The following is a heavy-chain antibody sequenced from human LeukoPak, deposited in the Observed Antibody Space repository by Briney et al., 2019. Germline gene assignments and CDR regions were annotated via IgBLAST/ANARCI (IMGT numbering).Heavy chain of an antibody. CDR3: ARTGIKAARPNYMDV. J-gene: IGHJ6*03. CDR2: ISSGGAST. CDR1: EFTFSSYA. Sequence: GGSLRLSCAASEFTFSSYAMTWVRQAPGKGLEWVSGISSGGASTYYADSVKGRFSISRDNSKNTMYLQMNSLRAGDSAIYYCARTGIKAARPNYMDVWGKGTTVTVSS. V-gene: IGHV3-23*01. D-gene: IGHD6-6*01.